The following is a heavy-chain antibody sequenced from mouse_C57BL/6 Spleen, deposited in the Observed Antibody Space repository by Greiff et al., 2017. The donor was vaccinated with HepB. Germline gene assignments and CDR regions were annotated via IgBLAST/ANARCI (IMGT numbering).Heavy chain of an antibody. CDR1: GYTFTSYW. CDR2: IDPSDSYT. Sequence: QVQLKQPGAELVRPGTSVKLSCKASGYTFTSYWMHWVKQRPGQGLEWIGVIDPSDSYTNYNQKFKGKATLTVDTSSSTAYMQLSSLTSEDSAVYYCAREGITRGYFDVWGTGTTVTVSS. V-gene: IGHV1-59*01. J-gene: IGHJ1*03. D-gene: IGHD1-1*01. CDR3: AREGITRGYFDV.